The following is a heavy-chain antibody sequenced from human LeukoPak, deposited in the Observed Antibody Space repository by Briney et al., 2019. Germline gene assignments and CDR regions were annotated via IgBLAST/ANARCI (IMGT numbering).Heavy chain of an antibody. Sequence: GGSLRLSCAASGFTFSSYAMSWVRQAPGKGLEWVSGTSGSGISTYYADSVKGRFTISRDNSKNTLFLQMNSLRVEDTAVYYCAKDLSAAAGEDAFDIWGQGTMVIVSS. J-gene: IGHJ3*02. CDR1: GFTFSSYA. D-gene: IGHD6-13*01. CDR2: TSGSGIST. V-gene: IGHV3-23*01. CDR3: AKDLSAAAGEDAFDI.